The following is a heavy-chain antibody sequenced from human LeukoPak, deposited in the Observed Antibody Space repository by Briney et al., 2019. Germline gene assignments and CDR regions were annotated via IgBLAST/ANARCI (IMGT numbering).Heavy chain of an antibody. V-gene: IGHV1-46*01. J-gene: IGHJ4*02. D-gene: IGHD6-19*01. CDR3: ARDIRSGWYYFDY. CDR1: GYTFINYN. CDR2: IIPSGGST. Sequence: ASVKVSCKASGYTFINYNIHWVRQAPGQGLEWMGIIIPSGGSTIYAQKFRGRVTMTRDTSTGTVYMELSSLRPEDTAVYYCARDIRSGWYYFDYWGQGTLVTVSS.